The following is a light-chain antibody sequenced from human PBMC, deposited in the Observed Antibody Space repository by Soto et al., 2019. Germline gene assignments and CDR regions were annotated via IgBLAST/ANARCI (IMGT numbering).Light chain of an antibody. CDR1: SSNIGSNY. V-gene: IGLV1-47*01. J-gene: IGLJ2*01. CDR2: RNN. CDR3: ATWDDSLRGHVV. Sequence: QSVLTQPPSASGTPGQRVTISCSGSSSNIGSNYVFWYQQLPGTAPKLLIYRNNQRPSGVPDRVSVSTSGTSAALAISWLRSEYEADYSCATWDDSLRGHVVFGGGTKLTVL.